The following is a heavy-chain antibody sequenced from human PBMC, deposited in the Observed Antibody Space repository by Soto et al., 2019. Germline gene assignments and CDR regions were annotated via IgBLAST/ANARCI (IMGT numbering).Heavy chain of an antibody. D-gene: IGHD3-16*02. V-gene: IGHV4-30-4*01. CDR2: IHYSETI. Sequence: QVKLQESGPGLVKASQTLSLTCTFSGASVNSCDYYWSWVRQPPGRGLEWIGYIHYSETIYYNPSKKSRVQILVETYKNQCFLEVGYLTAADTAVYYCDRAHRYDEYPDIWGQGTTVTVSS. J-gene: IGHJ3*02. CDR3: DRAHRYDEYPDI. CDR1: GASVNSCDYY.